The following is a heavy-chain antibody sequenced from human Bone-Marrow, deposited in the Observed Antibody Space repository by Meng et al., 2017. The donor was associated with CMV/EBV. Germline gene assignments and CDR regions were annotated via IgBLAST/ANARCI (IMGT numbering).Heavy chain of an antibody. Sequence: SETLSLTCTVSGYSISSGYYWGWIRQPPGKGLEWIGSIYHSGSTYYNPSLKSRVTISVDTSKNQFSLTLSSVTAADTAVYYCARAIKYCSGGTCYSGRVDNWGQGTLVTVSS. CDR2: IYHSGST. CDR1: GYSISSGYY. D-gene: IGHD2-15*01. J-gene: IGHJ4*02. CDR3: ARAIKYCSGGTCYSGRVDN. V-gene: IGHV4-38-2*02.